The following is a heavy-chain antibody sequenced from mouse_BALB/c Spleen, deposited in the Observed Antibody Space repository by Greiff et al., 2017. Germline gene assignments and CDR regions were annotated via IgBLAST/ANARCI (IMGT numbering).Heavy chain of an antibody. V-gene: IGHV1S29*02. CDR3: ARGLGRAY. Sequence: EVQLQQSGPELVKPGASVKISCKASGYTFTDYNMHWVKQSHGKSLEWIGYIYPYNGGTGYNQKFKSKATLTVDNSSSTAYMELRSLTSEDSAVYYCARGLGRAYWGQGTLVTVSA. J-gene: IGHJ3*01. CDR2: IYPYNGGT. CDR1: GYTFTDYN. D-gene: IGHD4-1*01.